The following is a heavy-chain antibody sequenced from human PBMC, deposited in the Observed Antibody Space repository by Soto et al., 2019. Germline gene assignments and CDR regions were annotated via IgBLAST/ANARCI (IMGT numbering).Heavy chain of an antibody. D-gene: IGHD5-18*01. J-gene: IGHJ4*02. CDR3: ARKSVDTAMAPLDD. V-gene: IGHV4-59*01. CDR1: GGSISSYY. Sequence: PSETLSLTCTVSGGSISSYYWSWIRQPPGKGLEWIGYIYYSGSTNYNPSLKSRVTISVDTSKNQFSLKLSSVTAADTAVYYCARKSVDTAMAPLDDWGQGTLVTVSS. CDR2: IYYSGST.